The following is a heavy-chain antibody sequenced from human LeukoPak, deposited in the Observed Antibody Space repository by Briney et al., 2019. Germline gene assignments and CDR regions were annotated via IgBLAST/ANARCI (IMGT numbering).Heavy chain of an antibody. Sequence: SETLSLTCAVSGYSISSGYYWGWIRQPPGKGLEWIGSIYHSGSTYYNPSLKSRVTISVDTSKNQFSLKLSSVTAADTAVYYCATLYYDFWSFDYWGQGTLVTVSS. V-gene: IGHV4-38-2*01. CDR3: ATLYYDFWSFDY. CDR2: IYHSGST. D-gene: IGHD3-3*01. J-gene: IGHJ4*02. CDR1: GYSISSGYY.